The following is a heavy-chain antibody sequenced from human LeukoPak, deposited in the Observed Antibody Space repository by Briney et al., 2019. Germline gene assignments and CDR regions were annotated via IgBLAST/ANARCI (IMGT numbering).Heavy chain of an antibody. J-gene: IGHJ5*02. D-gene: IGHD3-9*01. CDR2: IYHSGST. CDR3: ARVQLVLRYFGLFDP. CDR1: GGSFSGYY. V-gene: IGHV4-38-2*01. Sequence: NPSETLSLTCAVYGGSFSGYYWGWIRQPPGKGLEWIGSIYHSGSTYYNPSLKSRVTISIDTSKNQFSLKLSSVTAADTTVYYCARVQLVLRYFGLFDPWGQGTLVTVSS.